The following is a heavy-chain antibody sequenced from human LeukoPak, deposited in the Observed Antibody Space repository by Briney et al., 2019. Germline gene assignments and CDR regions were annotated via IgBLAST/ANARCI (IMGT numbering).Heavy chain of an antibody. J-gene: IGHJ4*02. D-gene: IGHD5-18*01. CDR3: ARPVDTAMVTVSYFDY. V-gene: IGHV3-33*01. Sequence: GGSLRLSCAASGFTFSSYGMHWVRQAPGKGLEWVAVIWYDGSNKYYADSVKGRFTISRDNSKNTLYLQMNSLRAEDTAVYYCARPVDTAMVTVSYFDYWGQGTLVTVSS. CDR2: IWYDGSNK. CDR1: GFTFSSYG.